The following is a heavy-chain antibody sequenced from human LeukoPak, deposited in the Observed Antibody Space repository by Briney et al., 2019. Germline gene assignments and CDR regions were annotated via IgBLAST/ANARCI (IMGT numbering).Heavy chain of an antibody. CDR1: GFTFNNYG. CDR2: VSYDGINK. V-gene: IGHV3-30*03. D-gene: IGHD3-10*01. Sequence: SGRSLRLSCAASGFTFNNYGMHWVRQAPGKGLEWVAVVSYDGINKYYADSVRGRFTISRDNSINTLYLQMDSLRSDDTAVYYCATGTRGSGSYDPGFDYWGQGTLVTVSS. CDR3: ATGTRGSGSYDPGFDY. J-gene: IGHJ4*02.